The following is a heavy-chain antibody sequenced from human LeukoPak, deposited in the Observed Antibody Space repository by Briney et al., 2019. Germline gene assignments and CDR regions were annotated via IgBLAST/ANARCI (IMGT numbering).Heavy chain of an antibody. D-gene: IGHD2-15*01. CDR1: GGSFSGYY. V-gene: IGHV4-34*01. J-gene: IGHJ6*02. CDR2: INHSGST. Sequence: SETLSLTCAVYGGSFSGYYWSWIRQPPGKGLEWIGEINHSGSTNYNPSLKSRVTISVDTSKNQFSLKLSSVTAADTAVYYCARIGGRPYYYYYGMDVWGQGTTVTVSS. CDR3: ARIGGRPYYYYYGMDV.